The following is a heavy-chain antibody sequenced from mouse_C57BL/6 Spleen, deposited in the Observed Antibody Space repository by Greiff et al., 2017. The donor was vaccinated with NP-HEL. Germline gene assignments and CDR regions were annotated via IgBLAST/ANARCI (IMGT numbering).Heavy chain of an antibody. CDR2: IDPEDGDT. CDR3: TTFITTVVAHFDY. D-gene: IGHD1-1*01. J-gene: IGHJ2*01. CDR1: GFTIKDYY. V-gene: IGHV14-1*01. Sequence: EVQLQQSGAELVRPGASVKLSCTASGFTIKDYYMHWVKQRPEQGLEWIGRIDPEDGDTEYAPKFQGKATMTADTSSNTAYLQLSSLTSEDTAVYYCTTFITTVVAHFDYWGQGTTLTVSS.